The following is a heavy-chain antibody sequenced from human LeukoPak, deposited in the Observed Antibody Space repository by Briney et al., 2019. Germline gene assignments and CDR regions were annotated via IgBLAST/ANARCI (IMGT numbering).Heavy chain of an antibody. CDR2: IYYSGST. CDR1: GGSISSGGYS. V-gene: IGHV4-30-4*07. CDR3: ASSQVGEAYYDFWSGPTDNYYFDY. Sequence: SQTLSLTCAVSGGSISSGGYSWSWIRQPPGKGLEWIGYIYYSGSTNYNPSLKSRVTISVDTSKNQFSLKLSSVTAADTAVYYCASSQVGEAYYDFWSGPTDNYYFDYWGQGTLVTVSS. J-gene: IGHJ4*02. D-gene: IGHD3-3*01.